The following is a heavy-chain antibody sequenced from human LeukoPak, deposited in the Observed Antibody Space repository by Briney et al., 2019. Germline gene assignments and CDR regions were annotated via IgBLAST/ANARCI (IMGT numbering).Heavy chain of an antibody. D-gene: IGHD4-17*01. V-gene: IGHV3-30-3*01. J-gene: IGHJ6*02. CDR2: ISYDGSNK. CDR1: GFTFSSYA. Sequence: PGRSLRLSCAASGFTFSSYAMHWVRQAPGKGLEWVAVISYDGSNKYYADSVKGRFTISRDNSKNTLYLQMNSLRAEDTAVYYCARDLYYGDYNYYYGMDVWGQGTTVTVSS. CDR3: ARDLYYGDYNYYYGMDV.